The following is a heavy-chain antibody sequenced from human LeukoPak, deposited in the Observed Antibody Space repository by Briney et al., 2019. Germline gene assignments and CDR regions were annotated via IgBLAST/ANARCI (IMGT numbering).Heavy chain of an antibody. CDR3: AREYRSSSGRAFDY. J-gene: IGHJ4*02. V-gene: IGHV3-30*14. CDR2: ISYDGSNK. CDR1: GFTFSGYP. D-gene: IGHD6-6*01. Sequence: PGGSRRLSCAASGFTFSGYPIHWVRQAPGKGLEWVAVISYDGSNKYYADSVKGRFTISRENAKNSLYLQMNSLRAGDTAVYYCAREYRSSSGRAFDYWGQGTLVTVSS.